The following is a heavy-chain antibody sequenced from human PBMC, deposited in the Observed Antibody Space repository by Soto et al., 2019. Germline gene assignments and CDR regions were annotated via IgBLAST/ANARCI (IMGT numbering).Heavy chain of an antibody. CDR1: TSYG. V-gene: IGHV1-18*01. D-gene: IGHD1-1*01. CDR3: ARGRYGYY. Sequence: TSYGITWVRQAPGQGLEWMGWISAHNGNTDYAQKLQGRVIVTRDTSTSTAYMELRSLISDDTAVYYCARGRYGYYWGQGALVTVSS. J-gene: IGHJ4*02. CDR2: ISAHNGNT.